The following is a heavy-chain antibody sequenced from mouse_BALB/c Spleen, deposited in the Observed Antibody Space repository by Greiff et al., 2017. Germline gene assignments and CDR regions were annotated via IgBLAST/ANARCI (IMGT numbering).Heavy chain of an antibody. CDR1: GFSFTSYG. D-gene: IGHD1-1*01. CDR2: IWRGGST. V-gene: IGHV2-5-1*01. Sequence: VQLQQSGPSLVQPSQCLSITCTASGFSFTSYGVHWVRQSPGKGLEWLGVIWRGGSTAYNAAIMSRLSITKDNSKSQVFFKMNSLQAADTAIYYCAESGGVVATVPSHWGQGTLVTVSA. J-gene: IGHJ3*01. CDR3: AESGGVVATVPSH.